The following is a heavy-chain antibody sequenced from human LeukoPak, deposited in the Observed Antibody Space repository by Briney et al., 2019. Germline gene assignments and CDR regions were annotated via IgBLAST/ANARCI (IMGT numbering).Heavy chain of an antibody. Sequence: GGSLRLSCAASGFTVSSNYMSWVRQAPGKGLEWVSVIYSGGSTYYADSVKGRFTISRDNSKNTLYLQMNSLRAEDTAVYYCARGLLWYGESSYWYFDLWGRGTLVTVSS. CDR3: ARGLLWYGESSYWYFDL. CDR1: GFTVSSNY. D-gene: IGHD3-10*01. J-gene: IGHJ2*01. CDR2: IYSGGST. V-gene: IGHV3-53*01.